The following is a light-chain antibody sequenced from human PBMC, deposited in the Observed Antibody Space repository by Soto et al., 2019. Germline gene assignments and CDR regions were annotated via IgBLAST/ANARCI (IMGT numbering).Light chain of an antibody. V-gene: IGLV2-11*01. CDR2: DVR. Sequence: QSVLTQPRSVSGSPGQSVSIPCTGTTSDVGSYNYVSWYQQHPGKAPRLMIYDVRKRPSGVPDRFSGSKSGNTASLTISGLRAEDEADYYCCSYAGSYVWVFGGGTKVTVL. CDR1: TSDVGSYNY. CDR3: CSYAGSYVWV. J-gene: IGLJ3*02.